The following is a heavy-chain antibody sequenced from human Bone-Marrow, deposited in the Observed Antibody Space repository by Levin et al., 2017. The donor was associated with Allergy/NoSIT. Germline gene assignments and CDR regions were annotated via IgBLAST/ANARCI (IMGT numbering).Heavy chain of an antibody. D-gene: IGHD2-8*02. J-gene: IGHJ1*01. CDR1: GGSFSAYQ. CDR2: IDYSANT. V-gene: IGHV4-34*01. CDR3: VKGRRFCSGKKCFAKYFLQ. Sequence: ASETLSLTCAVSGGSFSAYQWTWIRQPPGTGLEWIGEIDYSANTTYNPSLKSRVTISIDTSKNQFSLQLTSVTAADTAMYYCVKGRRFCSGKKCFAKYFLQWGQGTLVTVAS.